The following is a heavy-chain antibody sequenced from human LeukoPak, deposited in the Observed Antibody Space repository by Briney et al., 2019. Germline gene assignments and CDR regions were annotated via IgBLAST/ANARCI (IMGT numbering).Heavy chain of an antibody. CDR2: INHSGST. CDR3: ARGRDYGDYWGFGP. CDR1: GGSFSGYY. Sequence: SEALSLTCAVYGGSFSGYYWSWIRQPPGKGLEWIGEINHSGSTNYNPSLKSRVTISVDTSKNQFSLKLNSVTAADTAVYYCARGRDYGDYWGFGPWGQGNLVTVSS. J-gene: IGHJ5*01. V-gene: IGHV4-34*01. D-gene: IGHD4-17*01.